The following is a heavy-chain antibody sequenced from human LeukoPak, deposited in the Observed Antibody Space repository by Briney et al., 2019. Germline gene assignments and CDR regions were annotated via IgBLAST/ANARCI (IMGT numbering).Heavy chain of an antibody. D-gene: IGHD3-22*01. V-gene: IGHV4-59*08. Sequence: AGPGLVKPSETLSLTCTVSGVSISSYSWSWIRQPPGKGLEWIGNMYYNGSTKYNPSVKIRVTISVDTSKNHFSLKLSSVTAADTAVYYCARHGNYYDSSGYNYYFDYWGQGTLGTVSS. CDR2: MYYNGST. CDR3: ARHGNYYDSSGYNYYFDY. J-gene: IGHJ4*02. CDR1: GVSISSYS.